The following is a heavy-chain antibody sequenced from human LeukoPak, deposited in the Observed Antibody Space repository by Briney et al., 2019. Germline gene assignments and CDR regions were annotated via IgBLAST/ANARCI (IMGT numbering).Heavy chain of an antibody. Sequence: PGRSLRLSCTASGFTFSTYGFHWVRQAPGKGLEWVAVIWSDGSKRYFVDTVKGRFSISRDDSKKTVYMEMNSLRAEDKAVYYCATDGRDPSSYYYMNVWGKGTTVTVSS. J-gene: IGHJ6*03. CDR3: ATDGRDPSSYYYMNV. CDR2: IWSDGSKR. V-gene: IGHV3-33*01. D-gene: IGHD5-24*01. CDR1: GFTFSTYG.